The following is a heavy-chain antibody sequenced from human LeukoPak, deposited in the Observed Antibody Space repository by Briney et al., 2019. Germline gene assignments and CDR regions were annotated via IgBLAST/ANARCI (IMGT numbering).Heavy chain of an antibody. Sequence: ASVKVSFKASGYTFTGYYMHWVRQAPGQGLEWMGWINPNSGGTNYAQKFQGWVTMTRDTSISTAYMELSRLRSDDTAVYYCARDQRLWFGELFPTVYGMDVWGKGTTVTVSS. CDR2: INPNSGGT. CDR1: GYTFTGYY. CDR3: ARDQRLWFGELFPTVYGMDV. V-gene: IGHV1-2*04. D-gene: IGHD3-10*01. J-gene: IGHJ6*04.